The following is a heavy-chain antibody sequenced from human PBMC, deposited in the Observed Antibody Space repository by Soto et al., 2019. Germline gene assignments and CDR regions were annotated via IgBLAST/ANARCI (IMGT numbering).Heavy chain of an antibody. Sequence: GGSLSLSCAASGFTFSTKAMNWVRQAPGKGLEWVTGISDAGTYYADSVKGRFTISRDNSKNTLYLQMNSLRAEDTAVYYCAKDPTSNTDMVIGNYYYGMDVWGQGTTVTSP. J-gene: IGHJ6*02. V-gene: IGHV3-23*01. CDR3: AKDPTSNTDMVIGNYYYGMDV. D-gene: IGHD5-18*01. CDR2: ISDAGT. CDR1: GFTFSTKA.